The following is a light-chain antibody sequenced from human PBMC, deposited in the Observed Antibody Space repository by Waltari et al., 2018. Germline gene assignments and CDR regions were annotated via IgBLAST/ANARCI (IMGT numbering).Light chain of an antibody. V-gene: IGLV1-36*01. Sequence: QSVLTQPPSVSEAPRQRVTISCSGSSSNIGNNAVNWYQQPPGKAPKLLIYYDDLVPSGFSYRFSGSKSGTSASLAISGLQSEEKADYYCAAWDDSLNGYVFGTGTKVTVL. CDR1: SSNIGNNA. CDR3: AAWDDSLNGYV. CDR2: YDD. J-gene: IGLJ1*01.